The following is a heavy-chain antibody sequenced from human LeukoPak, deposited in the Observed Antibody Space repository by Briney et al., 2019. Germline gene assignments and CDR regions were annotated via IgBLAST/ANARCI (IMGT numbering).Heavy chain of an antibody. CDR1: GFTVSSSY. V-gene: IGHV3-66*01. CDR2: IHSDGYT. D-gene: IGHD5-18*01. Sequence: GGSLSLSCAASGFTVSSSYISWVRLAPGKGLEWVSAIHSDGYTHYADSVKGRFTISRDNSQNTVYLQMNSLRAEDTAVYYCARAWEYSYAYWGQGNLVTVSS. CDR3: ARAWEYSYAY. J-gene: IGHJ4*02.